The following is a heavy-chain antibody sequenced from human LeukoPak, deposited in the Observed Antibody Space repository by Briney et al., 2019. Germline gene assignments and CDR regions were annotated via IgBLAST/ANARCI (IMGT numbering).Heavy chain of an antibody. CDR1: GFTFSSYA. D-gene: IGHD5-18*01. V-gene: IGHV3-7*01. CDR2: IKKDGSEK. Sequence: GGSLRLSCAASGFTFSSYAMSWVRQAPGKGLEWVANIKKDGSEKYYVDSVKGRFTISKDNAKNTLNLQMNSLRAEDTAVYYCARDEVGYGYVDYWGQGTLVTVSS. J-gene: IGHJ4*02. CDR3: ARDEVGYGYVDY.